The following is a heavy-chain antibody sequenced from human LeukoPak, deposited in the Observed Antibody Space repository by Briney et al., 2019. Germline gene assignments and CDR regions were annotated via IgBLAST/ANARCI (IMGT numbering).Heavy chain of an antibody. V-gene: IGHV4-39*01. CDR1: GVSISSSNSY. J-gene: IGHJ4*02. CDR2: IYYSGNT. Sequence: SETLSLTCTVSGVSISSSNSYRGWIRQPPGKGLEWIGSIYYSGNTYYNASLKSQVSISIDTSKNQFSLRLTSVTAADTAVYYCARQTGSGLFILPGGQGTLVTVSS. D-gene: IGHD3/OR15-3a*01. CDR3: ARQTGSGLFILP.